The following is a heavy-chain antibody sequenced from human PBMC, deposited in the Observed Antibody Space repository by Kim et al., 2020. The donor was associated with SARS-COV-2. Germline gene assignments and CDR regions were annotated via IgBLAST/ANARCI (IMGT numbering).Heavy chain of an antibody. V-gene: IGHV1-3*01. J-gene: IGHJ3*02. Sequence: ASVKVSCKASGYTFTSYAMHWVRQAPGQRLEWMGWINAGNGNTKYSQKFQGRVTITRDTSASTAYMELSSLRSEDTAVYYCARDRSSGWYFDIWGQGTMVTVSS. CDR2: INAGNGNT. CDR1: GYTFTSYA. D-gene: IGHD6-19*01. CDR3: ARDRSSGWYFDI.